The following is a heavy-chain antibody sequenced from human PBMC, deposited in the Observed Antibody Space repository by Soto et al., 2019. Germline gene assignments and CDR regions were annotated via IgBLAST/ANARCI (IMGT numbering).Heavy chain of an antibody. J-gene: IGHJ1*01. CDR2: ISGSGGST. CDR3: AKDSPVGVPLMRDLHD. CDR1: GFTFSSYG. V-gene: IGHV3-23*01. Sequence: LRLSCAASGFTFSSYGMSWVRQAPGKGLEWVSVISGSGGSTYYADSVKGRFTLSRDNSKNTVYLQMNSLRAEDTAVYYCAKDSPVGVPLMRDLHDWGQGTLVTVSS. D-gene: IGHD2-8*01.